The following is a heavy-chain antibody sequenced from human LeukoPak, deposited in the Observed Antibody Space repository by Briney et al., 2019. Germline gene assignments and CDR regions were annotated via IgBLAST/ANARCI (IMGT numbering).Heavy chain of an antibody. Sequence: SETLSLTCTVSGGSISSYYWSWIRQTPGKGLEWIGYIYYSGSTNFNPSLKSRVTISADTSKNQFSLKLSSVTAADTAVYYCARVQYFDNGGYWNLDYWGQGTLVTVSS. CDR3: ARVQYFDNGGYWNLDY. CDR1: GGSISSYY. J-gene: IGHJ4*02. V-gene: IGHV4-59*12. CDR2: IYYSGST. D-gene: IGHD3-22*01.